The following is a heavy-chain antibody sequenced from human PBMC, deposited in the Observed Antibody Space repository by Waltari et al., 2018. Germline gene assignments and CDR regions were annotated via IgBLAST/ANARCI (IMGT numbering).Heavy chain of an antibody. V-gene: IGHV4-34*01. CDR1: GGSFTFFY. Sequence: QVQLQQWGAGLLKPSETLSLTCAVSGGSFTFFYWTWIRQPPGKGLEWIGAIKPRGPTNYVPSLRGRVSSSADTSKNQFSLKLTAVTAADTAVYYCARADRGPRSGSSATPAWGPWGQGTLVTVSS. CDR3: ARADRGPRSGSSATPAWGP. D-gene: IGHD1-26*01. J-gene: IGHJ5*02. CDR2: IKPRGPT.